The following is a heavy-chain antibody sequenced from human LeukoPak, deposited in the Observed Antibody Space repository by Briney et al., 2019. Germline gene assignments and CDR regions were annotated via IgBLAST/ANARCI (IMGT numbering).Heavy chain of an antibody. CDR2: IYSGGST. CDR3: AGLRYYYYGMDV. V-gene: IGHV3-66*01. J-gene: IGHJ6*02. CDR1: VFTVSSNY. Sequence: GGSLRFSCAASVFTVSSNYMSWVRQAPGKGLEWVSVIYSGGSTYYADSVKGRFTISRDNSKNTLYLQMNSLRAEDTAVYYCAGLRYYYYGMDVWGQGTTVTVSS.